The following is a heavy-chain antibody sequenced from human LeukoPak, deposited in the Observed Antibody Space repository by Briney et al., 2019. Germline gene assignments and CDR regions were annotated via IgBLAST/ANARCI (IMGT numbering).Heavy chain of an antibody. Sequence: ASVKVSCKASGYTFTGYYMHWVRQAPGQGLEWMGWINPNSGGTNYAQKFQGRVTMTRDTSISTAYMELSRLRSDDTAVYYCAREGSGWKGPFDYWGQGTLVTVSS. CDR2: INPNSGGT. CDR1: GYTFTGYY. J-gene: IGHJ4*02. V-gene: IGHV1-2*02. D-gene: IGHD6-19*01. CDR3: AREGSGWKGPFDY.